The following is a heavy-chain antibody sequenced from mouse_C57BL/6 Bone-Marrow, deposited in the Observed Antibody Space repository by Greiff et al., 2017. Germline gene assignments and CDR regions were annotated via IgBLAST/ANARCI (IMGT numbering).Heavy chain of an antibody. CDR2: IDPENGDT. Sequence: VQLQQSGAELVRPGASVKLSCTASGFNIKDDYMPWVKQRPEQGLEWIGWIDPENGDTEYASKFQGKATITADTSSNTAYLQLSSLTSEDTAVYYCTPIYYGNYPYAMDYWGQGTSVTVSS. CDR3: TPIYYGNYPYAMDY. V-gene: IGHV14-4*01. CDR1: GFNIKDDY. D-gene: IGHD2-1*01. J-gene: IGHJ4*01.